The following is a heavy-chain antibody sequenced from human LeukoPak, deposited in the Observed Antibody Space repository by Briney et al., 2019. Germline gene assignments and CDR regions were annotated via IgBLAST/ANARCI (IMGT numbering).Heavy chain of an antibody. CDR2: TSNDGSIK. D-gene: IGHD6-25*01. Sequence: EWSLRHSCAASRVTFTTYIMHSLGQAAGRGLEGVSVTSNDGSIKDYAWSVKGRFTLSSDNSVKEYYLQMNSLKCEDTAMYDCAIERHSSGKAGTFNFWGRGTMVSISS. CDR3: AIERHSSGKAGTFNF. CDR1: RVTFTTYI. V-gene: IGHV3-30-3*01. J-gene: IGHJ3*01.